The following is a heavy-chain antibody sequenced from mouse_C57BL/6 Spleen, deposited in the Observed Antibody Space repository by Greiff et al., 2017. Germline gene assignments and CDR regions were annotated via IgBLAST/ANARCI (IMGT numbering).Heavy chain of an antibody. J-gene: IGHJ4*01. CDR1: GFSLTSYG. Sequence: VQLQQSGPGLVQPSQSLSITCTVSGFSLTSYGVHWVRQSPGKGLEWLGVIWRGGSTDYNAAFMSRLSITKDNSKSQVFFKMNRLQADDTAIYYWAKKGGYDGYLYAMDYWGQGTSVTVSS. V-gene: IGHV2-5*01. CDR2: IWRGGST. CDR3: AKKGGYDGYLYAMDY. D-gene: IGHD2-3*01.